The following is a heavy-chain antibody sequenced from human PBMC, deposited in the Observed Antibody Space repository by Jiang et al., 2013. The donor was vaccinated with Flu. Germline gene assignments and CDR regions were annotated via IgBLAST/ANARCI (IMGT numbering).Heavy chain of an antibody. J-gene: IGHJ3*02. V-gene: IGHV4-59*11. CDR1: GGSISSQY. CDR2: ISDRGST. D-gene: IGHD3-22*01. Sequence: GLVKPSETLSLTCTVSGGSISSQYWSWVRQPPGKGLEWIGHISDRGSTNYNPSLKSRVTISVDTSKNQFSMRLSSVTAADTAMYYCVRDTYYYESGNFDDTFDMWGQGTMVIVSS. CDR3: VRDTYYYESGNFDDTFDM.